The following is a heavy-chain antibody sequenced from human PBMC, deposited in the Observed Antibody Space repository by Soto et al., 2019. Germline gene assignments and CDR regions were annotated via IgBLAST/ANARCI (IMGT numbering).Heavy chain of an antibody. CDR1: GVTFSSYA. CDR2: ISGSGGST. D-gene: IGHD3-22*01. Sequence: GGSLRLACAASGVTFSSYAMIGVRQAPGKGLEWVSAISGSGGSTYYADSVKGRFTISRDNSKNTLYLQMNSLRAEDTAVYYCAKDHHYYDSTPLSGFDYWGQGTLVTVSS. J-gene: IGHJ4*02. V-gene: IGHV3-23*01. CDR3: AKDHHYYDSTPLSGFDY.